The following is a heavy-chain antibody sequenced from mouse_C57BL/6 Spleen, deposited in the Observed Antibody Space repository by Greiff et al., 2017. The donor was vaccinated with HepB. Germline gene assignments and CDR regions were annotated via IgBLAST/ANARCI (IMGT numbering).Heavy chain of an antibody. D-gene: IGHD2-4*01. CDR2: INPNNGGT. J-gene: IGHJ2*01. CDR3: ARTGDYDYFDY. CDR1: GYTFTDYN. Sequence: VQLQQSGPELVKPGASVKIPCKASGYTFTDYNMDWVKQSHGKSLEWIGDINPNNGGTSYNQKFKGKATLTVDNSSSTAYMELRSLTSEDTAVYYCARTGDYDYFDYWGQGTTLTVSS. V-gene: IGHV1-18*01.